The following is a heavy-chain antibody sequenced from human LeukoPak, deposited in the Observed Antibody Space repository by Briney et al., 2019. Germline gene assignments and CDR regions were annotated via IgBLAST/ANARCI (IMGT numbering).Heavy chain of an antibody. D-gene: IGHD3-3*01. CDR1: GGSFSGYY. CDR2: INRSGST. V-gene: IGHV4-34*01. CDR3: ARVPLITWSGQQPTYQLYYYYYYMDV. J-gene: IGHJ6*03. Sequence: SETLSLTCAVYGGSFSGYYWSWIRQPPGKGLEWIGEINRSGSTNYNPSLKSRVTISVDTSKNQFSLKLSSVTAADTAVYYCARVPLITWSGQQPTYQLYYYYYYMDVWGKGTTVTVSS.